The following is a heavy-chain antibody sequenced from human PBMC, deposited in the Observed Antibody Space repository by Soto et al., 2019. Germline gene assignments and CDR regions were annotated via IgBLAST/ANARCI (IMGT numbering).Heavy chain of an antibody. V-gene: IGHV3-30-3*01. D-gene: IGHD3-22*01. CDR2: ISYDGSNK. Sequence: GGSLRLSCAASGFTFSSYAMHWVRQAPGKGLEWVAVISYDGSNKYYADSVKGRFTISRDNSKNTLYLQMNSLRAEDTAVYYCARDLDPNHYYHSNRPLGYWGQGTLVTVSS. CDR1: GFTFSSYA. CDR3: ARDLDPNHYYHSNRPLGY. J-gene: IGHJ4*02.